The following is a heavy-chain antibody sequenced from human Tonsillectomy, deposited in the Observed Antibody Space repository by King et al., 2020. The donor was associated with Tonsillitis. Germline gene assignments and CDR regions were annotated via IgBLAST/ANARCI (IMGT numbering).Heavy chain of an antibody. Sequence: QLVQSGGGVVQPGRSLRLSCAASGFTFSSYGMNWVRQPPGKGLEWVAVISYDGSNKYYADSVKGRFTISRDNSKNTLDLQMSSLRAEDTAVYYCARGWLDCEYWGQGTLVTVSS. D-gene: IGHD6-19*01. V-gene: IGHV3-30*03. J-gene: IGHJ4*02. CDR2: ISYDGSNK. CDR3: ARGWLDCEY. CDR1: GFTFSSYG.